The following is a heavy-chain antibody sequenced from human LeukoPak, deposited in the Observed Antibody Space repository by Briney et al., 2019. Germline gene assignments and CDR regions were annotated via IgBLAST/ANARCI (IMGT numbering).Heavy chain of an antibody. D-gene: IGHD3-9*01. CDR2: INPNSGGT. CDR1: GYTFTGYY. CDR3: AREGNYDILTGDAFDI. V-gene: IGHV1-2*04. Sequence: ASVKVSCKASGYTFTGYYMHWVRQAPGQGLEWMGWINPNSGGTNYAQKFQGWVTMTRDTSISTAYMELSRLRSDDTAVYYCAREGNYDILTGDAFDIWGQGTMVTVSS. J-gene: IGHJ3*02.